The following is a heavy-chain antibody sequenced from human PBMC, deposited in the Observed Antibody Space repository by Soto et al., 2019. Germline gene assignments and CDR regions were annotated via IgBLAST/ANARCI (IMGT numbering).Heavy chain of an antibody. CDR3: ARDPYYYDSSGYFLVPGAFDI. V-gene: IGHV3-11*01. CDR2: ISSSGSTI. Sequence: PGGSLRLSCAASGFTFSDYYMSWIRQAPGKGLEWVSYISSSGSTIYYADSVKGRFTISRDNAKNSLYLQMNSLRAEDTAVYYCARDPYYYDSSGYFLVPGAFDIWGQGTMVTVSS. J-gene: IGHJ3*02. CDR1: GFTFSDYY. D-gene: IGHD3-22*01.